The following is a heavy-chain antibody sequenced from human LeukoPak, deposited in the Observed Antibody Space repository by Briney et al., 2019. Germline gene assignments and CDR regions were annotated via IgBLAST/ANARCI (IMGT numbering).Heavy chain of an antibody. J-gene: IGHJ4*02. D-gene: IGHD2-2*01. V-gene: IGHV4-4*02. CDR1: GGSISSSNW. CDR2: IYTSGST. Sequence: SGTLSLTCAVSGGSISSSNWWSWVRQPPGKGLEWIGRIYTSGSTNYNPSLKSRVTMSVDTSKNQFSLKLSSVTAADTAVYYCARDSCSSTSCAVDYWGQGTLVTVSS. CDR3: ARDSCSSTSCAVDY.